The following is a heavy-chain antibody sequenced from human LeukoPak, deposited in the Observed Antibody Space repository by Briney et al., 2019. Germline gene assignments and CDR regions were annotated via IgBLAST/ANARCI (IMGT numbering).Heavy chain of an antibody. CDR3: AKDSSSYDWGYMDV. V-gene: IGHV3-23*01. CDR1: GFTFSTYA. Sequence: HPGGSLRLSCAASGFTFSTYAMSWVRQAPGKGLEWVSLIGGSDGRTRYADSVKGRFTISRDNSKNTLYLEMNSLRAEDTAVYYCAKDSSSYDWGYMDVWGKGTTVRISS. CDR2: IGGSDGRT. D-gene: IGHD3-22*01. J-gene: IGHJ6*03.